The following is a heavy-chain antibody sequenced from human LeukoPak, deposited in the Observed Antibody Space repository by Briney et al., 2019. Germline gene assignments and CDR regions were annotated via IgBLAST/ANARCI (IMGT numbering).Heavy chain of an antibody. D-gene: IGHD2-15*01. CDR1: GGSISSSSYY. CDR3: AREPRGAIVVGD. V-gene: IGHV4-39*02. CDR2: IYYSGST. J-gene: IGHJ4*02. Sequence: SETLSLTCTVSGGSISSSSYYWGWIRQPPGKGLEWIGSIYYSGSTYYNPSLKSRVTISVDTSKNQFSLKLSSVTAADTAVYYCAREPRGAIVVGDWGQGTLVTVSS.